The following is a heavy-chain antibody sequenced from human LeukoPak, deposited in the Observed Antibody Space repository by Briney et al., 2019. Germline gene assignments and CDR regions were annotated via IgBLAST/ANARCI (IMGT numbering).Heavy chain of an antibody. V-gene: IGHV4-4*07. D-gene: IGHD2-2*01. CDR3: AREAIVVVPAARLNLLGNWFDP. J-gene: IGHJ5*02. CDR1: GGSISSYY. Sequence: SETLSLTCTVSGGSISSYYWSWIRQPAGKGLEWIGRIYTSGSTNYNPSLNSRVTMSVETSKKQFSLKLSSVTAADTAVYYCAREAIVVVPAARLNLLGNWFDPWGQGTLVTVSS. CDR2: IYTSGST.